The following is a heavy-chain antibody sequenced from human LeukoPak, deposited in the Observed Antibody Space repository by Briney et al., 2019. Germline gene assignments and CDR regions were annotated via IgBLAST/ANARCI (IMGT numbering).Heavy chain of an antibody. V-gene: IGHV4-39*01. CDR1: GGSISSSSYY. J-gene: IGHJ4*02. Sequence: PSETLSLTCTVSGGSISSSSYYCGWIRQPPGKGLEWIGSIYYSGSTYYNPSLKSRVTISVDTSKNQFSLKLSSVTAADTAVYYCAKGYSNYVSYGQYYFDYWGQGTLVTVSS. CDR3: AKGYSNYVSYGQYYFDY. D-gene: IGHD4-11*01. CDR2: IYYSGST.